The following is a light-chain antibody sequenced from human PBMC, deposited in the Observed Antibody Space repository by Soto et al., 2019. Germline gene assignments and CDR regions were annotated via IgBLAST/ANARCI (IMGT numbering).Light chain of an antibody. CDR2: GAS. CDR1: QCVSSSY. J-gene: IGKJ1*01. V-gene: IGKV3-20*01. CDR3: QQCGSSRWT. Sequence: EIVLTQSPATLSLSPGDRATLSCRASQCVSSSYLAWYQQKPGQAPRLLIYGASIRATGIPARFSGSGSGTDFTLTISRLEHEDFAVYYCQQCGSSRWTFGQGTKVEIK.